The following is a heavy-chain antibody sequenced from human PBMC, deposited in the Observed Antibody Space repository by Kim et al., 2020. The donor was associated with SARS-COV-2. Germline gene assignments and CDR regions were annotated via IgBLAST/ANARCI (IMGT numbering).Heavy chain of an antibody. D-gene: IGHD3-22*01. CDR2: ISYDGSNK. CDR1: GFTFSSYA. CDR3: ASEIVVVITTTSNDAFDI. Sequence: GGSLRLSCAASGFTFSSYAMHWVRQAPGKGLEWVAVISYDGSNKYYADSVKGRFTISRDNSKNTLYLQMNSLRAEDTAVYYCASEIVVVITTTSNDAFDIWGQGTMVTVSS. V-gene: IGHV3-30-3*01. J-gene: IGHJ3*02.